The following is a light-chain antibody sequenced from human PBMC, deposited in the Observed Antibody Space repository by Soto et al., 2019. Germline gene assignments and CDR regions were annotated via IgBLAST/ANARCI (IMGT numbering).Light chain of an antibody. Sequence: EIVLTQSPGTLSLSPGERATLSCRASQSVSSSYIAWYQQRPGQAPRLLIYGASSRATGIPDRFSGSGSGTDFILTISRLEPEDFAVYYCQQYGGSPPGCTFGQGTKLEIK. J-gene: IGKJ2*02. CDR1: QSVSSSY. V-gene: IGKV3-20*01. CDR2: GAS. CDR3: QQYGGSPPGCT.